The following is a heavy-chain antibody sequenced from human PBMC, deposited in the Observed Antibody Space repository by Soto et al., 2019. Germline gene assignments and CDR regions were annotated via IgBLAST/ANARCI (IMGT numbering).Heavy chain of an antibody. Sequence: GGSLRLSCVASGLTFSGSAMHWVRQASGKGLEWVGRIRNKANNYATAFGASVKGRFTISRDDSKNTAYLQLNSLKSEDTGVYYCVTVLPHANSWFDYWGQGTPVTVSS. CDR2: IRNKANNYAT. J-gene: IGHJ4*02. CDR1: GLTFSGSA. CDR3: VTVLPHANSWFDY. D-gene: IGHD2-2*01. V-gene: IGHV3-73*01.